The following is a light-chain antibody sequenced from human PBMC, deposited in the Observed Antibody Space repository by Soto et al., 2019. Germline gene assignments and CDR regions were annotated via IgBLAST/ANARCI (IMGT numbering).Light chain of an antibody. Sequence: QSALTQPASVSGSPGQTITISCTGTSSDVGAYNYVSWYQQHPGKAPKLMIYEVSNRPSGVSDRFSGPKSGNTASLTISGLQAADEADYYCSSKRTTAGLVFGTGTKVTVL. CDR1: SSDVGAYNY. V-gene: IGLV2-14*01. CDR2: EVS. J-gene: IGLJ1*01. CDR3: SSKRTTAGLV.